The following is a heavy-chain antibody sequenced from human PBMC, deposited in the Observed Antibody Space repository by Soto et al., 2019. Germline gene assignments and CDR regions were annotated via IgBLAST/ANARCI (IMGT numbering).Heavy chain of an antibody. V-gene: IGHV5-51*01. CDR2: VHPGDYET. J-gene: IGHJ3*02. Sequence: GESLKISCKIAGYRFTNYWIGWVRQMPGKGLEWMGIVHPGDYETRYSPSFQGQVSISADKSISTAYLQWSSLKASDTAMYYCAKTNSGYPYDALDIWGQGTMVTVSS. CDR1: GYRFTNYW. CDR3: AKTNSGYPYDALDI. D-gene: IGHD5-12*01.